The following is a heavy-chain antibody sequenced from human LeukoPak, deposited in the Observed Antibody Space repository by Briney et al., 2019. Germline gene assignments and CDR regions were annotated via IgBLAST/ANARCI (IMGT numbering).Heavy chain of an antibody. J-gene: IGHJ4*02. D-gene: IGHD3-9*01. CDR1: GFTFSTYT. CDR2: ISSSSSTI. CDR3: ARGGYDILTGYSD. V-gene: IGHV3-48*02. Sequence: PGGSLRLSCTASGFTFSTYTMNWVRQAPGKGLEWVSYISSSSSTIYYADSVKGRFTISRDNAKNSLYLQMNSLRDEDTAVYYCARGGYDILTGYSDWGQGTLVTVSS.